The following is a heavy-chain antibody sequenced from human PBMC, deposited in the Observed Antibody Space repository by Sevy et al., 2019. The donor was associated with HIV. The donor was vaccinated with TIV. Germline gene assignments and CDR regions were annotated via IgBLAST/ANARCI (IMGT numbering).Heavy chain of an antibody. CDR2: VSSSADTI. J-gene: IGHJ6*02. D-gene: IGHD3-3*01. CDR1: GFTFSSYE. V-gene: IGHV3-48*03. Sequence: GGSLRLSCAASGFTFSSYEMNWVRQAPGKGLEWVSYVSSSADTIYYADSVRGRLTISRDNAKKSLYLQMNSLRAEDTAVYYCAKRGGQYDLGMDVWGQGTTVTVSS. CDR3: AKRGGQYDLGMDV.